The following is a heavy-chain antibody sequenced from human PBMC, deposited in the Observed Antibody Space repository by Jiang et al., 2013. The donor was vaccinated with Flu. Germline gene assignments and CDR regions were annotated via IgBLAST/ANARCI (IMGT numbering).Heavy chain of an antibody. CDR3: VWDSDSWYRYDY. J-gene: IGHJ4*02. V-gene: IGHV4-39*01. D-gene: IGHD6-13*01. CDR1: GGSLSGTNYA. CDR2: VHYSGST. Sequence: LLKPSETLSLTCTVAGGSLSGTNYAWGWIRQPPGKGLQWIGSVHYSGSTYYSPSLKSRVTMSVDTSKNRFSLNLSSVTAADTAVYYCVWDSDSWYRYDYWGQGILVTVSS.